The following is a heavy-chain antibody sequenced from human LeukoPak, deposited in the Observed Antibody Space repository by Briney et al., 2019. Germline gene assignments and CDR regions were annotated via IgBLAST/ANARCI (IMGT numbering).Heavy chain of an antibody. CDR1: GFTFSTYW. V-gene: IGHV3-7*01. CDR2: IKPDGSEQ. Sequence: GGSLRLSCAASGFTFSTYWVTWVRQAPGEGLEWVANIKPDGSEQYYVDSVKGRFTISRDNAKNSLYLQMNSLTAEDTAVYDCARGLGSAGGNGWYYAFDIWGRGTMVTVSS. J-gene: IGHJ3*02. D-gene: IGHD6-19*01. CDR3: ARGLGSAGGNGWYYAFDI.